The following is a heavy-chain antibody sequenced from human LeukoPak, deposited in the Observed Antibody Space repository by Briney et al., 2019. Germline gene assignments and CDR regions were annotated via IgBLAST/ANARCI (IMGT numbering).Heavy chain of an antibody. V-gene: IGHV4-34*01. Sequence: PSETLSLTCAVYGGYFSGLYWTWVRQAPGKGLEWIGEISYSGTTRYNPSLKSRVTIAVDTSKKEISLNLSTVTAADTAVYYCPKGNVGHYHSVADDYYYYMDVWGKGTTVIVSS. CDR3: PKGNVGHYHSVADDYYYYMDV. CDR1: GGYFSGLY. CDR2: ISYSGTT. J-gene: IGHJ6*03. D-gene: IGHD2-21*01.